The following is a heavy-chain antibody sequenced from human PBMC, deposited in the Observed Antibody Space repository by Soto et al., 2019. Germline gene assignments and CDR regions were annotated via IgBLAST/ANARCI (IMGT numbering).Heavy chain of an antibody. J-gene: IGHJ6*03. CDR2: ISANSGDT. CDR3: ARLVRGSNIDSYHYIAV. D-gene: IGHD3-10*01. CDR1: GYSFTSHG. V-gene: IGHV1-18*01. Sequence: QVQLVQSGAEVKKPGASVKVSCKASGYSFTSHGISWVRQAPGQGLEWMGWISANSGDTNYAQKLQGRVTVTTDTSTSTASRELRSLRSEDTAVYDCARLVRGSNIDSYHYIAVWGKGTTVTVSS.